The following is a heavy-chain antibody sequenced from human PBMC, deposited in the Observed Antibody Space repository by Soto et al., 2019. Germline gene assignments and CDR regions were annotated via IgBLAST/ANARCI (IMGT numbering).Heavy chain of an antibody. Sequence: GGSLRLSCAASGFTFSSYGMHWVRQAPGKGLEWVAVISYDGSNKYYADSVKGRFTISRDNSKNTLYLQMNSLRAEDTAVYYCAKSPSTPYAFDIWGQGTMVTVSS. J-gene: IGHJ3*02. CDR3: AKSPSTPYAFDI. CDR1: GFTFSSYG. CDR2: ISYDGSNK. V-gene: IGHV3-30*18.